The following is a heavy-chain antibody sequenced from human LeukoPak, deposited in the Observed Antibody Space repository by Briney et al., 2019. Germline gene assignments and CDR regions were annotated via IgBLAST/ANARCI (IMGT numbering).Heavy chain of an antibody. CDR2: ISYDGSNK. Sequence: PGGSLRLSCAASGFTFSSYGMHWVRQAPGKGLEWVAVISYDGSNKYYADSVKGRFTISRDNSKNTLYLQMNSLRAEDTAVYYYARDRTISRGGNYYGSPGPLDYWGQGTVVTVSS. CDR3: ARDRTISRGGNYYGSPGPLDY. J-gene: IGHJ4*02. CDR1: GFTFSSYG. V-gene: IGHV3-30*03. D-gene: IGHD3-22*01.